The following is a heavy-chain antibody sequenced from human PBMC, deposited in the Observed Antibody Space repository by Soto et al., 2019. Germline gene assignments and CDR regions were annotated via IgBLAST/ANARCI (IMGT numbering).Heavy chain of an antibody. Sequence: PSETLSLTSTVSGGSISSYDGSWIRQPPGKGLEWIGYIYYSGNTNYNPSLKSRVTISVDTSKNQFSLKLSSVTAADTAVYYCARLRTTDSAFDPWGQGTLVTVSS. CDR1: GGSISSYD. V-gene: IGHV4-59*01. CDR2: IYYSGNT. J-gene: IGHJ5*02. D-gene: IGHD4-4*01. CDR3: ARLRTTDSAFDP.